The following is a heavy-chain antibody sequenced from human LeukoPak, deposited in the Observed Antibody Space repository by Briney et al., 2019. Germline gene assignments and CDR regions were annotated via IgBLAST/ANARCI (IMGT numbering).Heavy chain of an antibody. J-gene: IGHJ4*02. CDR3: ARPDTAMVRGYYFDY. CDR1: GFTFSSYS. CDR2: ISSCSSYI. Sequence: PGGSLRLSCAASGFTFSSYSMNWVRQAPGRGLEWVSSISSCSSYIYYADSVKGRFTISRDNAKNSLYLQMNSLRAEDTAVYYCARPDTAMVRGYYFDYWGQGTLVTVSS. V-gene: IGHV3-21*01. D-gene: IGHD5-18*01.